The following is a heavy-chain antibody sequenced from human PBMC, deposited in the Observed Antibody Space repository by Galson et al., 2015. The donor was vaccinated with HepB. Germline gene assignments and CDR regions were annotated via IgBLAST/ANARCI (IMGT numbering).Heavy chain of an antibody. CDR1: GFIFSDYV. CDR2: ISCNGHTA. D-gene: IGHD3-10*01. Sequence: SLRLSCAASGFIFSDYVMHWVRQAPGKGLEWVAGISCNGHTAGYADSVKGRFTISRDSSKNSLYLQVNSLRAEDTALYYCVKDTGGWGAFGIWGQVRMVSVSS. CDR3: VKDTGGWGAFGI. V-gene: IGHV3-9*01. J-gene: IGHJ3*02.